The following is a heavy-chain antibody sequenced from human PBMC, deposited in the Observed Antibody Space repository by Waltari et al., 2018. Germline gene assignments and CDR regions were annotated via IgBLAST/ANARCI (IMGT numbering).Heavy chain of an antibody. J-gene: IGHJ5*02. D-gene: IGHD3-3*01. CDR1: GYTFTSYA. Sequence: QVQLVQSGAEVKKPGASVKVSCKASGYTFTSYAMHWVRQAPGQRLEWMGWINAGNGNTKYSQKFPGRVTITKDTSASTAYMELSSLRSEDTAVYYCARGIRFLEWLSQFDPWGQGTLVTVSS. V-gene: IGHV1-3*01. CDR2: INAGNGNT. CDR3: ARGIRFLEWLSQFDP.